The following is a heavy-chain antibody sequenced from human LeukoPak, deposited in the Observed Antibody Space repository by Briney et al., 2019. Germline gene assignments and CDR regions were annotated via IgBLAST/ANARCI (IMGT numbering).Heavy chain of an antibody. Sequence: ASVKVSCKVSGKSVSKVAMHWVRQSPGKGLEWMGGFDPEDGQIFYAQKFQGRVTVTEDTATDTAYMELISLGSEDTAVYYCTTGTTNFWSGYYMSFLYWGQGTLVTVSS. CDR2: FDPEDGQI. CDR3: TTGTTNFWSGYYMSFLY. V-gene: IGHV1-24*01. J-gene: IGHJ4*02. D-gene: IGHD3-3*01. CDR1: GKSVSKVA.